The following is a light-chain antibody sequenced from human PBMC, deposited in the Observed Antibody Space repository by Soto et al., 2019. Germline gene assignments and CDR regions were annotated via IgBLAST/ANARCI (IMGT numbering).Light chain of an antibody. CDR2: WAS. J-gene: IGKJ1*01. CDR3: QHYYSSKWT. Sequence: DIVMTQSPDYLAVSLGDRATINCKSSQSLLYSYNNKNYLAWYQQKPGQPPKLLIYWASTRESWVPERFLCIWSGTDCTRTITRRKDEYGAVYYFQHYYSSKWTFGQGTNVYIK. V-gene: IGKV4-1*01. CDR1: QSLLYSYNNKNY.